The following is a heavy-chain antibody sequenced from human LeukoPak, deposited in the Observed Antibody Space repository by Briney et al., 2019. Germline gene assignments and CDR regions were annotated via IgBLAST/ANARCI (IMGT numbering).Heavy chain of an antibody. CDR3: ARERWREYYALLTGYYRRNDY. D-gene: IGHD3-9*01. CDR1: GGSISSGDYY. J-gene: IGHJ4*02. CDR2: IYYSGST. Sequence: SETLSLTCTVSGGSISSGDYYWSWIRQPPGKGLEWIGYIYYSGSTYYNPSLKSRVTISVDTSKNQFSLKLSSVTAADTAVYSCARERWREYYALLTGYYRRNDYWGQGTLVTVSS. V-gene: IGHV4-30-4*01.